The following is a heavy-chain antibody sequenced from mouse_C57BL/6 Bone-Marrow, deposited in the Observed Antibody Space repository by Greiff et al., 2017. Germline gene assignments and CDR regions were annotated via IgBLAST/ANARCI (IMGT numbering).Heavy chain of an antibody. CDR2: ISSGSSTI. V-gene: IGHV5-17*01. Sequence: EVQGVESGGGLVKPGGSLNLSCAASGFTFSDYGMHWVRQAPEKGLEWVAYISSGSSTIYYADTVKGRFTISRDNAKNTLFLQMTSLRSEDTAMYYCARASQAYYYAMDYWGQGTSVTVSS. CDR3: ARASQAYYYAMDY. CDR1: GFTFSDYG. D-gene: IGHD3-2*02. J-gene: IGHJ4*01.